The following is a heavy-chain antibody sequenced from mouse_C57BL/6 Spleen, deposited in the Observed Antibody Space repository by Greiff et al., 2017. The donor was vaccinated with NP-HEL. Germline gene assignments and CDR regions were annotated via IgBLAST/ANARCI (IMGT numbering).Heavy chain of an antibody. J-gene: IGHJ1*03. Sequence: QVQLKESGAELVKPGASVKISCKASGYAFSSYWMNWVKQRPGKGLEWIGQIYPGDGDTNYNGKFKGKATLTADKSSSTAYMQLSSLTSEDSAVYFCARYYYYGNYWYFDVWGTGTTVTVSS. CDR2: IYPGDGDT. D-gene: IGHD1-1*01. V-gene: IGHV1-80*01. CDR1: GYAFSSYW. CDR3: ARYYYYGNYWYFDV.